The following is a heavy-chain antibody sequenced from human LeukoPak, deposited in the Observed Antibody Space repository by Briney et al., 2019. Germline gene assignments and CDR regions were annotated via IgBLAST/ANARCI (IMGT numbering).Heavy chain of an antibody. CDR3: ARGLGSCYSSICDYFNC. CDR2: IYSSGST. Sequence: PSETLSLTCTVSGGSISSYYWSWIRQPPGKGLECIGYIYSSGSTNYNPSLKSRVTISVDTSKNQFSLNLSSVTAADTAMYYCARGLGSCYSSICDYFNCWGQGTLVTVSS. D-gene: IGHD2-15*01. V-gene: IGHV4-59*08. J-gene: IGHJ4*02. CDR1: GGSISSYY.